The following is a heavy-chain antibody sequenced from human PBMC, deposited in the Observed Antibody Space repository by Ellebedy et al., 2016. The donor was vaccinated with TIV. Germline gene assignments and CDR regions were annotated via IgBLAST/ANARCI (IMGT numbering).Heavy chain of an antibody. V-gene: IGHV4-38-2*02. CDR1: GYSISSGYY. CDR3: ATFRNLDGFDI. Sequence: MPSETLSLTCTVSGYSISSGYYWGWIRQPPGKGLEWIGSIYHSGSTYYNPSLKRRVTISIDTSKNHFSLKLSSVTAADTAVYYCATFRNLDGFDIWGQGTMVTVSS. CDR2: IYHSGST. J-gene: IGHJ3*02.